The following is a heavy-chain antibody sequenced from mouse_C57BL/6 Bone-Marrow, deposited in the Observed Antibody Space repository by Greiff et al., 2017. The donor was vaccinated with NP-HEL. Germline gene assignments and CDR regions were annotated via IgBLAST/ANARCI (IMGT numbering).Heavy chain of an antibody. CDR1: GFTFTSYG. J-gene: IGHJ4*01. Sequence: EVNVVESGGDLVKPGGSLKLSCAASGFTFTSYGMSWVRQTPDKRLEWVATISSGGSYTYYPDSVKGRFTISRDNAKNALYLQMSSLKSEDTAMYYCARRGVVAYYAMDYWGQGTSVTVSS. V-gene: IGHV5-6*02. CDR3: ARRGVVAYYAMDY. CDR2: ISSGGSYT. D-gene: IGHD1-1*01.